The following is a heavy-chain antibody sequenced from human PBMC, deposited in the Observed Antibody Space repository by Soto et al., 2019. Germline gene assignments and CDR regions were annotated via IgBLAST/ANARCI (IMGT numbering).Heavy chain of an antibody. Sequence: GGSLRLSCAASGFTVSSNYMSWVRQAPGKGLEWVSFFYSGGSTYYADSVKVIFTISRDNSKNTLYLQMNSLRAEDTAVYYCASFDFLDWGQGTLVTVSS. CDR1: GFTVSSNY. D-gene: IGHD3-3*01. CDR3: ASFDFLD. J-gene: IGHJ4*02. CDR2: FYSGGST. V-gene: IGHV3-66*01.